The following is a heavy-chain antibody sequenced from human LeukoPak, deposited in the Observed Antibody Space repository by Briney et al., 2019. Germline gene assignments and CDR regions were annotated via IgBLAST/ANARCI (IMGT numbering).Heavy chain of an antibody. CDR2: ITAGGGST. CDR3: AKDKWQWLRLPDY. D-gene: IGHD5-12*01. Sequence: GGSLRLSCAASGFTFSSYALSWVRQAPGKGLEWVSTITAGGGSTFYADSVKGRFTISRDNSKNTLYLQMNSLRAEDTAVYYCAKDKWQWLRLPDYWGQGTLVTVSS. CDR1: GFTFSSYA. J-gene: IGHJ4*02. V-gene: IGHV3-23*01.